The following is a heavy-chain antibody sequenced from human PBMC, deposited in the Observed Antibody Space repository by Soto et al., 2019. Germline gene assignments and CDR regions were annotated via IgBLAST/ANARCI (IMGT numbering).Heavy chain of an antibody. CDR2: IIPIFGTA. J-gene: IGHJ3*01. Sequence: QVQLVQSGAEVKKPGSSVKVSCKASGGTFSSYAISWVRQAPGQGLEWMGGIIPIFGTANYAQKFQGRVTITAEDSTRKPYGGPRALRAADTGVYYCAREGARISVTPQGGYDVFDFGGQGTMPTAS. V-gene: IGHV1-69*01. D-gene: IGHD1-20*01. CDR1: GGTFSSYA. CDR3: AREGARISVTPQGGYDVFDF.